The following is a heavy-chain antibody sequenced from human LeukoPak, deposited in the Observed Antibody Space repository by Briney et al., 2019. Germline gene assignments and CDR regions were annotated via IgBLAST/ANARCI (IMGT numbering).Heavy chain of an antibody. CDR2: IYAGGSA. CDR1: GLAVNIIY. Sequence: PGGSLRLSCATSGLAVNIIYMGWVRQAPGEGLEWVSVIYAGGSAYYGDSVRGRFTISRDNSMNTLHLQMNSLRAEDTAVYFCARDSRNYGGAFDYWGQGTLVTVSS. V-gene: IGHV3-53*01. CDR3: ARDSRNYGGAFDY. D-gene: IGHD4-23*01. J-gene: IGHJ4*02.